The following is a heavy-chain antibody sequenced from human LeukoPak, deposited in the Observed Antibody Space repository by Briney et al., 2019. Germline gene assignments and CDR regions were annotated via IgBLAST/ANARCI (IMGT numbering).Heavy chain of an antibody. J-gene: IGHJ3*02. D-gene: IGHD5-12*01. CDR2: INHSGST. Sequence: SETLSLTCAVYGGSFSGYYWSWIRQPPGKGLEWIGEINHSGSTNYNPSLKSRVTISVDTSKNQFSLKLSSVTAADTAVCYCAIPVDIVAPRRVAFDIWGQGTMVTVSS. V-gene: IGHV4-34*01. CDR1: GGSFSGYY. CDR3: AIPVDIVAPRRVAFDI.